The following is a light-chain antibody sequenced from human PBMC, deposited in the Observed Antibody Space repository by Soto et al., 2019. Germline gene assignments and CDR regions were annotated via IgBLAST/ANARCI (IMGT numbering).Light chain of an antibody. J-gene: IGKJ2*01. CDR3: QHYDGSPRT. CDR1: QTVNSDY. CDR2: GVF. V-gene: IGKV3-20*01. Sequence: ETVLTQSPGTVSLSPGERATLSCTTSQTVNSDYLAWYQQKPGQAPRLLIYGVFNRATGIPDRFSGSGSGTYFTLTISGLEPEASAVYYCQHYDGSPRTFSQGTNLEI.